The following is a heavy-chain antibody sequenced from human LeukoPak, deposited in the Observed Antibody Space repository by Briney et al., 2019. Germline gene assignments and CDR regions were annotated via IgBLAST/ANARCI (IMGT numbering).Heavy chain of an antibody. CDR3: ARDQADYYDSSGYYHGMDV. V-gene: IGHV3-53*01. CDR2: IYSGGST. CDR1: GFTVSSNY. J-gene: IGHJ6*02. D-gene: IGHD3-22*01. Sequence: GGSLRLSCAASGFTVSSNYMSWVRQAPGKGLEWVSVIYSGGSTYYADSVKGQFTISRDNSKNTLYLQVNSLRAEDTAVYYCARDQADYYDSSGYYHGMDVWGQGTTVTVSS.